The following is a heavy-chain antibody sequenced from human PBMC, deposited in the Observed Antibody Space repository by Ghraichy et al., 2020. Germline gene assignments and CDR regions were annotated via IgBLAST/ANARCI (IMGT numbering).Heavy chain of an antibody. CDR3: ARTGLSGSIGAFDS. CDR1: GFSLTDAGVG. V-gene: IGHV2-5*02. J-gene: IGHJ4*02. D-gene: IGHD1-20*01. Sequence: SGPTLVKPTQTLTLTCSFSGFSLTDAGVGLAWIRQPPGKALEWLALLFWDDDVRYNPSLRRRIAIAQGTSTNQVVFTLTSMDTVDTATYYCARTGLSGSIGAFDSWGQGCLVTVS. CDR2: LFWDDDV.